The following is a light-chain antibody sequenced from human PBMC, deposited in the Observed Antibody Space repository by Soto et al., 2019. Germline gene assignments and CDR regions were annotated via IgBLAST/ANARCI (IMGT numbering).Light chain of an antibody. Sequence: EIVLTQSPGTLSLSPGERATLSCRASQSVSSTYLAWYQQKPGQAPRLLIYGASSRATGIPDRFSGSGSGTDFTLTISRLEPPDFAVYYCQQYGSSPYTFGQGTKLEIK. V-gene: IGKV3-20*01. CDR2: GAS. J-gene: IGKJ2*01. CDR3: QQYGSSPYT. CDR1: QSVSSTY.